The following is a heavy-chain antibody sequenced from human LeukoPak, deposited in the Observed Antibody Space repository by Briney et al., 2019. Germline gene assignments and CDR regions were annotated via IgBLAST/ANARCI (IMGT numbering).Heavy chain of an antibody. CDR1: GFTFSSYA. Sequence: GGSLRLSCAASGFTFSSYAMSWVRQAPGKGLEWVSAISGSGGSTYYTDSVKGRFTISRDNSKNTLYLQMNSLRAEDTAVYYCAKSPSPSYQLPLHDAFDIWGQGTMVTVSS. CDR2: ISGSGGST. D-gene: IGHD2-2*01. CDR3: AKSPSPSYQLPLHDAFDI. V-gene: IGHV3-23*01. J-gene: IGHJ3*02.